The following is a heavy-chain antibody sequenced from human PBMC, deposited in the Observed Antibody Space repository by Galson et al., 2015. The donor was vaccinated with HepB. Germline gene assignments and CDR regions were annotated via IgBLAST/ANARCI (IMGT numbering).Heavy chain of an antibody. V-gene: IGHV3-9*01. CDR1: GFTFDDYA. J-gene: IGHJ4*02. Sequence: LRLSCAASGFTFDDYAMHWVRQAPGKGLEWVSGISWNSGSIGYADSVKGRFTISRDNAKNSLYLQMNSLRAEDTALYYCAKGRKPYQLLPAFDYWGQGTLVTVSS. CDR2: ISWNSGSI. CDR3: AKGRKPYQLLPAFDY. D-gene: IGHD2-2*01.